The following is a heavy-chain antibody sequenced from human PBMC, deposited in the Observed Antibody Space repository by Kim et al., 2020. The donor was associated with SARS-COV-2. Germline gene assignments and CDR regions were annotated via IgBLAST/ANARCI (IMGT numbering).Heavy chain of an antibody. CDR3: ARYKRNFGGVL. Sequence: GGSLRLSCAASGFTFSNFGMHWVRQAPGKGLEWVAPTTHDGGENYYADSVKGRFTISRDSSKNTLYLQMNSLRLEDTSVYYCARYKRNFGGVLGGQG. V-gene: IGHV3-30*03. CDR2: TTHDGGEN. CDR1: GFTFSNFG. D-gene: IGHD3-3*01. J-gene: IGHJ3*01.